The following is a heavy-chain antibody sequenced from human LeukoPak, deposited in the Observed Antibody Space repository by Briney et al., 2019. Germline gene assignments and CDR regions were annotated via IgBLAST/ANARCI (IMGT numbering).Heavy chain of an antibody. Sequence: SETLSLTCTVSGGSIGSSSYYWGWIRQPPGKGLEWIGSIYYSGSTYYNPSLKSRVTISVDTSKNQFSLKLSSVTAADTAAYYCARGTADYYGSGSYYYYFDYWGQGTLVTVSS. J-gene: IGHJ4*02. V-gene: IGHV4-39*07. CDR3: ARGTADYYGSGSYYYYFDY. CDR2: IYYSGST. D-gene: IGHD3-10*01. CDR1: GGSIGSSSYY.